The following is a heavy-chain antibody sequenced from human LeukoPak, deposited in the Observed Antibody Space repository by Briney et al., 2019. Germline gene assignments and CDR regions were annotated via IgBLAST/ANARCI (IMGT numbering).Heavy chain of an antibody. Sequence: GASVKVSCKASGYTFTGYYMHWVRQAPGQGLEWMGRINPNSGGTNYAQKFQGRVTMTRDTSISTAYMELSRLRSDDTAVYYCARDYGDSNPEGDYWGQGTLVTVSS. CDR2: INPNSGGT. CDR1: GYTFTGYY. CDR3: ARDYGDSNPEGDY. J-gene: IGHJ4*02. D-gene: IGHD4-11*01. V-gene: IGHV1-2*06.